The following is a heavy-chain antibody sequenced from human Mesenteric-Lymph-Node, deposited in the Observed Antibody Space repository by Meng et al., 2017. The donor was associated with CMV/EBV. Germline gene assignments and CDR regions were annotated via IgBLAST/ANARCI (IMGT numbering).Heavy chain of an antibody. CDR2: ISYDGSNK. CDR1: GFTFSSYA. CDR3: ARDLGVVVVVAADY. D-gene: IGHD2-15*01. V-gene: IGHV3-30-3*01. J-gene: IGHJ4*02. Sequence: GESLKISCAASGFTFSSYAMHWVRQAPGKGLEWVAVISYDGSNKYYADSVKGRFTISRDNSKKTLYLQMNSLRAEDTAVYYCARDLGVVVVVAADYWGQGTLVTVSS.